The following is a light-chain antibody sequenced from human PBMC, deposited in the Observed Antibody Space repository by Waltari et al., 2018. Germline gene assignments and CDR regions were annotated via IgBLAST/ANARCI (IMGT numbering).Light chain of an antibody. Sequence: QSALTQPPSASGSPGQSVTISCTGTSSDIGGYNYVSWYQKHQGKAPKPLIYEVTQRPSGVPERFSGSKSGNTASLTVSGLQTEDEADYYCASYAGSNNYVFGTGTKVTVL. CDR3: ASYAGSNNYV. CDR1: SSDIGGYNY. J-gene: IGLJ1*01. V-gene: IGLV2-8*01. CDR2: EVT.